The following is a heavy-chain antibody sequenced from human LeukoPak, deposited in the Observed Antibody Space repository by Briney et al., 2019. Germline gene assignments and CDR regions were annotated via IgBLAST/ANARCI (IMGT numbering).Heavy chain of an antibody. V-gene: IGHV3-66*01. Sequence: GGSLRLSCAASGFTVSSNYMSWVRQAPGKGLEWVSVIYSGGSTYYADSVKGRFTISRDNSKNTLYLQMNSLRAEDTAVYYCASAPSREGGFDYWGQGTLVTVSS. CDR3: ASAPSREGGFDY. CDR1: GFTVSSNY. J-gene: IGHJ4*02. CDR2: IYSGGST. D-gene: IGHD3-16*01.